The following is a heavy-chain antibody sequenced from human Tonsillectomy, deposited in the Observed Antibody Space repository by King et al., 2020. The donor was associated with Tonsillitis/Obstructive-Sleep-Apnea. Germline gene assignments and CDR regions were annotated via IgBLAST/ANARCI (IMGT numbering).Heavy chain of an antibody. CDR1: GFTFSNHW. J-gene: IGHJ5*02. V-gene: IGHV3-74*01. Sequence: VQLVESGGDLVQPGGSLRLSCTASGFTFSNHWMHWVRQVPGKGLEWVSRIKSVGSGSGYAVPVKGRLTISRDNAKNTLYLKMNSLRDEDTAVYYCARDEVYGSGSCGTWGQGTLVTVSS. CDR2: IKSVGSGS. CDR3: ARDEVYGSGSCGT. D-gene: IGHD3-10*01.